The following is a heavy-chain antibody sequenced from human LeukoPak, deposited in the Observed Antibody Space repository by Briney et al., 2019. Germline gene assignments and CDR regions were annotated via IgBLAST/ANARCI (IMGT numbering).Heavy chain of an antibody. CDR1: GGSINSGYY. Sequence: SETVSLTCIVSGGSINSGYYWGWIRQPPGKGLEWIGTIYYSGSTYYSPSLKSRVTMSVDTSKNQFSLKLRSVTAADTAVYYCARQTLLGSLWSDYWGQGSLVTVSS. V-gene: IGHV4-39*01. CDR3: ARQTLLGSLWSDY. D-gene: IGHD2-15*01. J-gene: IGHJ4*02. CDR2: IYYSGST.